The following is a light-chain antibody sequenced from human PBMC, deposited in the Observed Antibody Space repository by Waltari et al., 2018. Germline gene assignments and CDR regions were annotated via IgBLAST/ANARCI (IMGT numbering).Light chain of an antibody. V-gene: IGKV3-11*01. J-gene: IGKJ4*02. CDR2: DTS. CDR3: QQRRTWPLT. CDR1: QSVSNY. Sequence: DIVLTQSPATLSLSPGERATLSCWAIQSVSNYLAWYQQKPGQAPRLLIYDTSNRATGIPARFSGSGFGTDFTLTITSLEPEDFAVYYCQQRRTWPLTFGGGTKVEIK.